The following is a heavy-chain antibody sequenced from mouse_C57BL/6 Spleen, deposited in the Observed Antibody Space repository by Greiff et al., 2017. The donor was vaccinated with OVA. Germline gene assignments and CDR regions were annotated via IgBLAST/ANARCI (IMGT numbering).Heavy chain of an antibody. CDR2: IRNKANNHAT. D-gene: IGHD2-3*01. V-gene: IGHV6-6*01. J-gene: IGHJ4*01. CDR3: TRWLLRGAMDY. Sequence: EVKVEESGGGLVQPGGSMKLSCAASGFTFSDAWMDWVRQSPEKGLEWVAEIRNKANNHATYYAESVKGRFTISRDDSKISVYLQMNSLRAEDTGIYYCTRWLLRGAMDYWGQGTSVTVSS. CDR1: GFTFSDAW.